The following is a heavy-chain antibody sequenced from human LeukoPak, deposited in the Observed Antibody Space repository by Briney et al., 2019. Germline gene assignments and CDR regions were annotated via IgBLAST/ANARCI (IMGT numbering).Heavy chain of an antibody. V-gene: IGHV4-59*01. Sequence: KPSKTLSLTCSVPGGPISSFSWNWIRHPPGKGLEGIGFMSNSGSTNYNPSLKSRLTISVDTSKNHLSLRLSPVTAADTAVYYCARGNYDDSYAYGGDFDSWGQGTLVTVSS. J-gene: IGHJ4*02. CDR1: GGPISSFS. CDR3: ARGNYDDSYAYGGDFDS. CDR2: MSNSGST. D-gene: IGHD3-16*01.